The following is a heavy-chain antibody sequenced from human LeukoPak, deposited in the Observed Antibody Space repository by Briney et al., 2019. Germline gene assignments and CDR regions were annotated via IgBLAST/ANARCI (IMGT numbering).Heavy chain of an antibody. D-gene: IGHD1-1*01. CDR2: ISYDGSNK. Sequence: GRSLRLSCAASGFTFSSYAMHWVRQAPGKGLEWVAVISYDGSNKYYADSVKGRFTVSRDDSKNSIYLHMSSLRREDTALYYCAKDDSTGTYDVPYWGQGTQVTVSS. CDR1: GFTFSSYA. V-gene: IGHV3-30-3*01. CDR3: AKDDSTGTYDVPY. J-gene: IGHJ4*02.